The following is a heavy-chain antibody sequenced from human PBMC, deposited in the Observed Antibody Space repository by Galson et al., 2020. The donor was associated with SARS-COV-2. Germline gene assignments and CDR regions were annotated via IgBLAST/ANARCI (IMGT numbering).Heavy chain of an antibody. V-gene: IGHV5-51*01. D-gene: IGHD1-26*01. J-gene: IGHJ3*02. CDR2: IYPGDSDT. CDR3: ARHDGGTYCYTFDI. Sequence: GESLKISCKGSEYNFPSHWIGWVRQMPGKGLEWMGIIYPGDSDTRYSPSFQGQVTISADKSISTAYLQFSSLKASDTAMYYCARHDGGTYCYTFDIWCQGTMVTVSS. CDR1: EYNFPSHW.